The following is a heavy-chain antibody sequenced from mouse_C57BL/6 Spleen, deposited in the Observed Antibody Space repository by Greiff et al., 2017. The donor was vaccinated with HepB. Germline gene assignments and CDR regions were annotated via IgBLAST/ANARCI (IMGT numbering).Heavy chain of an antibody. CDR2: IYPGSGNT. V-gene: IGHV1-76*01. J-gene: IGHJ2*01. CDR3: ARNYAFDY. Sequence: QVQLQQSGAELVRPGASVKLSCKASGYTFTDYYINWVKQRPGQGLEWIARIYPGSGNTYYNEKFKGKATLTAEKSSSTAYMQLSSLTSEDSAVYFCARNYAFDYWGQGTTLTVSS. D-gene: IGHD1-1*02. CDR1: GYTFTDYY.